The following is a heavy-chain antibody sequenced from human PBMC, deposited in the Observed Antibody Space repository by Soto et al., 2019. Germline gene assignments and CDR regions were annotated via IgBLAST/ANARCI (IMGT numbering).Heavy chain of an antibody. CDR2: IIPILGIA. D-gene: IGHD3-3*01. CDR3: ASTRDFGVVTPIDY. J-gene: IGHJ4*02. CDR1: GGTFSSYT. V-gene: IGHV1-69*02. Sequence: QVQLVQSGAEVKKPGSSVKVSCKASGGTFSSYTISWVQQAPGQGLEWMGRIIPILGIANYAQKFQGRVTITADKSTSTAYMELSSLRSEDTAVYYCASTRDFGVVTPIDYWGQGTLVTVSS.